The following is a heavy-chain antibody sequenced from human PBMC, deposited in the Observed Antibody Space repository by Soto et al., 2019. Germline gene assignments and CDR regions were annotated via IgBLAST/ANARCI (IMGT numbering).Heavy chain of an antibody. Sequence: SVKVSCKASGFTFTSSAVQWVRQARGQRLEWIGWIVADSGNTNYAQKFQERVTITRNTSISTAYMELSSLRSEDTAVYYCARGRGDEWLGELFDYWGQGTLVTVSS. CDR3: ARGRGDEWLGELFDY. J-gene: IGHJ4*02. CDR1: GFTFTSSA. D-gene: IGHD3-10*01. CDR2: IVADSGNT. V-gene: IGHV1-58*01.